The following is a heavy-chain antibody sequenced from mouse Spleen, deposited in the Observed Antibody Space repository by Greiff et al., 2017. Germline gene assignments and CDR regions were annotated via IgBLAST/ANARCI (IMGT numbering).Heavy chain of an antibody. V-gene: IGHV1-64*01. CDR3: ASPTVVADWYFDV. J-gene: IGHJ1*01. CDR1: GYTFSSYW. CDR2: IHPNSGST. D-gene: IGHD1-1*01. Sequence: QVQLQQPGTELVKPGASVKLSCKASGYTFSSYWMHWVKQRPGQGLEWIGMIHPNSGSTNYNENFKSKATLTVDKSSTTAYIQLSSLTSEDSAVYYCASPTVVADWYFDVWGAGTTVTVSS.